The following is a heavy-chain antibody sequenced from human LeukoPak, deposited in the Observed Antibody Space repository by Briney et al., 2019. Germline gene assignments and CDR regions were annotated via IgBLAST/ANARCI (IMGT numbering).Heavy chain of an antibody. CDR2: IYSGGST. D-gene: IGHD3-10*01. CDR3: AYGPSFDP. J-gene: IGHJ5*02. V-gene: IGHV3-53*01. CDR1: GFTLSSNY. Sequence: GGSLRLSCAAPGFTLSSNYMSWVRQAPGKGLEWVSVIYSGGSTYYADSVKGRSTISRDNSKNTLYLQMNSLRAEDTAVYYCAYGPSFDPWGQGTLVTVSS.